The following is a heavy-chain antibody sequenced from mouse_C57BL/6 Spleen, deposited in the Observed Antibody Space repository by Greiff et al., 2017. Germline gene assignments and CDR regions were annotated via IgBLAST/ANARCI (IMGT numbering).Heavy chain of an antibody. CDR2: IDPSDSYT. D-gene: IGHD1-1*01. Sequence: QVQLQQPGAELVKPGASVKLSCKASGYTFTSYWMQWVKQRPGQGLEWIGEIDPSDSYTNYNQKFKGKATLTVDTSSSTAYMQLSSLTSEESAVYYCARGSSYAMDYWGQGTSVTVSS. J-gene: IGHJ4*01. CDR1: GYTFTSYW. CDR3: ARGSSYAMDY. V-gene: IGHV1-50*01.